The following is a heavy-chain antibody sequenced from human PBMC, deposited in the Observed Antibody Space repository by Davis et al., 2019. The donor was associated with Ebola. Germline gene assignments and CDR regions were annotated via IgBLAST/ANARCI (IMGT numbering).Heavy chain of an antibody. CDR1: DASVSSHY. V-gene: IGHV4-59*02. Sequence: PSETLSLTCTVSDASVSSHYWSWTRQPPGKGLEWIGYTYYIGTANYNPSLKSRVTISLDTSKTQFSLKLTSVTAADTAVYYCARTVGPITHYFDYWGQGTLVTVSS. D-gene: IGHD1-14*01. CDR3: ARTVGPITHYFDY. CDR2: TYYIGTA. J-gene: IGHJ4*02.